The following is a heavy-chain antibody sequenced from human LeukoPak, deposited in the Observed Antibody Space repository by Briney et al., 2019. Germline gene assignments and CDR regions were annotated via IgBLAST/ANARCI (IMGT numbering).Heavy chain of an antibody. D-gene: IGHD2-8*01. CDR3: ARATNGRFDI. CDR1: GFTFSSYS. Sequence: GGSLRLSCAASGFTFSSYSTNWVRQAPGKGLEWVSFISSSTSYISYADSVKGRFTISRDNAKSSLWLQMNSLRAEDTAVYYCARATNGRFDIWGQGTMVTVSS. V-gene: IGHV3-21*01. CDR2: ISSSTSYI. J-gene: IGHJ3*02.